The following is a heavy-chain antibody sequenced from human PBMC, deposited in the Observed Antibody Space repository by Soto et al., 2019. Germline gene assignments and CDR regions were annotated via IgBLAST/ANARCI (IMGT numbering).Heavy chain of an antibody. Sequence: QVQLVQSGAEVKKPGSSVKVSCKASGGTFSSYAISWVRQAPGQGLEWMGGIIPIFGTANYAQKCQGRVTITADKSTSTAYMELRSLRSDETAVYYCATEIYGAGDYWGQGTLVTVSS. CDR1: GGTFSSYA. V-gene: IGHV1-69*06. J-gene: IGHJ4*02. D-gene: IGHD4-17*01. CDR2: IIPIFGTA. CDR3: ATEIYGAGDY.